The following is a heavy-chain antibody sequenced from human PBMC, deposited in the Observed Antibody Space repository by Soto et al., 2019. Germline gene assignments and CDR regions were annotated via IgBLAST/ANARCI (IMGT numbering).Heavy chain of an antibody. CDR1: GYTFTSHG. Sequence: QVQLVQSGAEVKKPGASVKVSCQTSGYTFTSHGLSWVRQTPGQGLEWIGWISPYNGNTNYAQKFQGRVTMTTDTSTNTAYMELRSLRSADTAIYYCARGYYDFPHWDSWGQGTLVTVSS. CDR2: ISPYNGNT. V-gene: IGHV1-18*04. CDR3: ARGYYDFPHWDS. J-gene: IGHJ4*02. D-gene: IGHD3-3*01.